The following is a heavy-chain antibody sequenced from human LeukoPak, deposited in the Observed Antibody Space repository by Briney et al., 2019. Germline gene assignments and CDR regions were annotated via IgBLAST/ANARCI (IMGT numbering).Heavy chain of an antibody. CDR1: GFSFSSHW. CDR2: ISDDGSYT. D-gene: IGHD3-22*01. CDR3: AKDPTYYYDSSGYPGTPLPDY. J-gene: IGHJ4*02. V-gene: IGHV3-74*01. Sequence: GGSLRLSCAASGFSFSSHWVHWVRQAPGKGLVWVSRISDDGSYTSNVDSVKGRFTISRDNVNNMLYLQMNSLRAEDTAVYYCAKDPTYYYDSSGYPGTPLPDYWGQGTLVTVSS.